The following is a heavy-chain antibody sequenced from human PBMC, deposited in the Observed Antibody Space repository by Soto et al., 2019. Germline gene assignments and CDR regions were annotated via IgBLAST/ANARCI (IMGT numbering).Heavy chain of an antibody. CDR1: GGSVNSGGYY. D-gene: IGHD3-10*01. CDR3: SRGRGGHFDS. CDR2: IYDTGTT. J-gene: IGHJ4*02. Sequence: PSETLSLTXTVSGGSVNSGGYYWSWIRQPPGKGLEWIGYIYDTGTTNYNPSLKSRVTMSVDTSKSQFSLNLISVTAADTAVYYCSRGRGGHFDSWGQGTLVTVSS. V-gene: IGHV4-61*08.